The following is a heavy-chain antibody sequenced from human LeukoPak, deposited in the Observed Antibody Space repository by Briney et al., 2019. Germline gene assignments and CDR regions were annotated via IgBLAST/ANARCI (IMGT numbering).Heavy chain of an antibody. CDR1: GFTFSSYS. Sequence: GGSLRLSCAASGFTFSSYSMNWVRQAPGKGLEWVSYISSSSSTIYYADSVKGRFTISRDNSKNTLYLQMNSLRAEDTAVYYCAKFLYRIAAAFGMDVWGQGTTVTVSS. CDR3: AKFLYRIAAAFGMDV. CDR2: ISSSSSTI. D-gene: IGHD6-13*01. V-gene: IGHV3-48*01. J-gene: IGHJ6*02.